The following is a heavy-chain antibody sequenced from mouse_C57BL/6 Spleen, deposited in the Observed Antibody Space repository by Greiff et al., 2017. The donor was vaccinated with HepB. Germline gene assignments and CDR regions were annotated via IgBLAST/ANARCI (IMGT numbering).Heavy chain of an antibody. D-gene: IGHD1-1*01. Sequence: QVQLQQPGAELVKPGASVKLSCKASGYTFTSYWMHWVKQRPGQGLEWIGMIHPNSGSTNYNEKVKSKATLTVSKSSSTAYMQLRSLTSEDSAVYYCARNYGSTSWFAYWGQGTLVTVSA. CDR1: GYTFTSYW. J-gene: IGHJ3*01. CDR3: ARNYGSTSWFAY. CDR2: IHPNSGST. V-gene: IGHV1-64*01.